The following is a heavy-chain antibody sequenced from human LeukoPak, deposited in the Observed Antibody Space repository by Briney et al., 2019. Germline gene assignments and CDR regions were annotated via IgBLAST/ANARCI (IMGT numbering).Heavy chain of an antibody. CDR1: GXTLSRNY. Sequence: SETLSLTCTVSGXTLSRNYWSWIRQPPGKGLEWIAYIDYSESTNYNPSLKSRLTISVDASKNQFSLKLGSVTAADTAVYYCARDRRRELLHAFDIWGQGTMVTVSS. CDR2: IDYSEST. J-gene: IGHJ3*02. CDR3: ARDRRRELLHAFDI. D-gene: IGHD1-26*01. V-gene: IGHV4-59*13.